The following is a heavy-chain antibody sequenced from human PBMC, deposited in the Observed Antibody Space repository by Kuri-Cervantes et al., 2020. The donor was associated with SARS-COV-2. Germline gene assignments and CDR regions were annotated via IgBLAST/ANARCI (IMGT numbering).Heavy chain of an antibody. J-gene: IGHJ4*02. CDR2: INPTGGT. V-gene: IGHV4-34*01. D-gene: IGHD3-16*01. Sequence: SETLSLTCAVYGGSLSDYYWSWIRQPPGKGLEWIGEINPTGGTNYNPSLNSRLTISPDTSRSQFSLKLSSVTAPDTAIYYCARGTWGGGAYWGQGTLVTVSS. CDR1: GGSLSDYY. CDR3: ARGTWGGGAY.